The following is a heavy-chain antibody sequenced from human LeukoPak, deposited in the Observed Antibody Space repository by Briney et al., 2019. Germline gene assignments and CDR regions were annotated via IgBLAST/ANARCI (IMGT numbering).Heavy chain of an antibody. Sequence: PGGSLRLSCAASGFTFSDYYMSWIRQAPGKGLEWVSYISSSGSTIYYADSVKGRFTISRDNAKNSLYLQVNSLRTEDTAVYYCARRRYNWNAIDYWGQGTLVTVSS. D-gene: IGHD1-20*01. J-gene: IGHJ4*02. V-gene: IGHV3-11*01. CDR1: GFTFSDYY. CDR2: ISSSGSTI. CDR3: ARRRYNWNAIDY.